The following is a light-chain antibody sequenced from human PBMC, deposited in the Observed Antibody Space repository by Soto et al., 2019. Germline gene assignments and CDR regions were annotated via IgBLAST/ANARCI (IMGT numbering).Light chain of an antibody. J-gene: IGKJ3*01. Sequence: DLQMTQSPSSVSASVGDRVTITCRASQGINSWLAWYQQKPGKAPQLLMYAVSSLQSGVPSRFSGSGAGTDLTLTIRSLQPEDFATYYCQQGNSFPFTFGPGTKVDIK. CDR3: QQGNSFPFT. CDR2: AVS. CDR1: QGINSW. V-gene: IGKV1D-12*01.